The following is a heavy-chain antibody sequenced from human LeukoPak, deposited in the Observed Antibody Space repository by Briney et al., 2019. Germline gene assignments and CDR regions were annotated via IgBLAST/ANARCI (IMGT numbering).Heavy chain of an antibody. CDR2: ISGSGGST. J-gene: IGHJ6*03. D-gene: IGHD1-26*01. V-gene: IGHV3-23*01. CDR1: GFTFSSYA. CDR3: ARDPYSGSYGPYYYYYMDV. Sequence: GGSLRLSCAASGFTFSSYAMSWVRQAPGKGLEWVSAISGSGGSTYYADSVKGRFTISRDNAKNSLYLQMNSLRAEDAALYFCARDPYSGSYGPYYYYYMDVWGKGTTVTISS.